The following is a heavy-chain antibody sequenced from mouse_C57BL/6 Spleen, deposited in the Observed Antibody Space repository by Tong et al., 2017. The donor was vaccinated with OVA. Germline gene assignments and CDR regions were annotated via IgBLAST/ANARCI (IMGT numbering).Heavy chain of an antibody. D-gene: IGHD3-2*02. CDR3: ARGKAAQATGWFAY. Sequence: VQLQESGAELVMPGASVKLSCQASGYTFTSYWMHWVKQRPGQGLEWIGEIDPSDSYTNYNQKFKGKATLTVDKSASTAYMQLSSLTSEDSAVYYCARGKAAQATGWFAYWGQGTLVTVSA. J-gene: IGHJ3*01. CDR2: IDPSDSYT. V-gene: IGHV1-69*01. CDR1: GYTFTSYW.